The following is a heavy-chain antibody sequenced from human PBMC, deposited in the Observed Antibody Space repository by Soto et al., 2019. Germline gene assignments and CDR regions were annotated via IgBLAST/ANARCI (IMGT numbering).Heavy chain of an antibody. D-gene: IGHD6-19*01. CDR2: FYSSGSI. V-gene: IGHV4-31*03. CDR1: GYSISAGGYY. Sequence: SETLSLTCFVSGYSISAGGYYWSWIRHHPGKGLEWIGSFYSSGSIIYNPSLRSRVSISGDTSSNQFSMSLTSVTAADTARYYCARMYSSGSGWFHPWGQGTLVTVSS. CDR3: ARMYSSGSGWFHP. J-gene: IGHJ5*02.